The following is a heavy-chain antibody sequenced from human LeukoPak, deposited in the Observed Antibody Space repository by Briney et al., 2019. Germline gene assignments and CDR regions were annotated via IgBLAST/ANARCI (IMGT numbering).Heavy chain of an antibody. CDR2: LSGSGGGT. V-gene: IGHV3-23*01. CDR3: AKRGVVIRVILVGFHKEAYYFDS. D-gene: IGHD3-10*01. Sequence: PGGYLSLYCAVSGITLSNYGMSWVRPAPGKGLEWVAGLSGSGGGTNYADSVKGRFTISRDNAKNTLYLQMNSLRAEDTAVYFCAKRGVVIRVILVGFHKEAYYFDSWGQGALVTVSS. J-gene: IGHJ4*02. CDR1: GITLSNYG.